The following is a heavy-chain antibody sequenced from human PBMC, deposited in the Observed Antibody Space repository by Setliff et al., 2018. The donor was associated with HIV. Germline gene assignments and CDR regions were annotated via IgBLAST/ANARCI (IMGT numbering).Heavy chain of an antibody. V-gene: IGHV4-34*01. D-gene: IGHD6-13*01. Sequence: SETLSLTCNVYGGSFSGDSWNWIRQPPGKGLEWIGEINRSGGTKYNPSLKSRVTLSVDTSKNQFSLKLSSVTAADTAVYYCARERAALHYFDYWGQGTLVTVSS. CDR1: GGSFSGDS. CDR3: ARERAALHYFDY. J-gene: IGHJ4*02. CDR2: INRSGGT.